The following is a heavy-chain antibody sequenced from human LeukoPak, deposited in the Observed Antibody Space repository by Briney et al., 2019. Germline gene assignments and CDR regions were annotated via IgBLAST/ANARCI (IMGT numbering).Heavy chain of an antibody. CDR1: GGTFISYA. V-gene: IGHV1-69*13. CDR3: ARGLHYDFWSGYWFDY. Sequence: GASVKVSCKASGGTFISYAISWVRQAPGQGLEWMGGIIPLFGTANYAQKFQGRVTITADESTSTAYMELSSLRSEDTAVYYCARGLHYDFWSGYWFDYWGQGTLVTVSS. J-gene: IGHJ4*02. CDR2: IIPLFGTA. D-gene: IGHD3-3*01.